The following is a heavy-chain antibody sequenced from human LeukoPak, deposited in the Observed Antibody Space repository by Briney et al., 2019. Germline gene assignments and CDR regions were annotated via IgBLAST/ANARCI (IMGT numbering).Heavy chain of an antibody. V-gene: IGHV3-23*01. CDR3: AKLTRHLVVVVAATLGNYFDY. D-gene: IGHD2-15*01. CDR1: GFAFSSYA. Sequence: GGSLRLSCAASGFAFSSYAMSWVRQAPGKGLEWVSAISGSGGSTYYADSVKGRFTISRDNSKNTLYLQMNSLRAEDPAVYYCAKLTRHLVVVVAATLGNYFDYWGQGTLVTVSS. CDR2: ISGSGGST. J-gene: IGHJ4*02.